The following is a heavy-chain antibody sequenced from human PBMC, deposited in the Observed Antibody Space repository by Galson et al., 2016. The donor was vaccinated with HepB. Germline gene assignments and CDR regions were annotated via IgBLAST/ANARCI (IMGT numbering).Heavy chain of an antibody. Sequence: SVKVSCKASGYTFIRYDINWVRQAPGQGLEWMGWMNPDDGNTGYAQKFQGRVTMTRNTSISTAYMDVSGLRPEDTAVYYCARGLYDSSSLGANAFDMWGQGTMVTVSS. J-gene: IGHJ3*02. D-gene: IGHD3-22*01. CDR3: ARGLYDSSSLGANAFDM. V-gene: IGHV1-8*01. CDR1: GYTFIRYD. CDR2: MNPDDGNT.